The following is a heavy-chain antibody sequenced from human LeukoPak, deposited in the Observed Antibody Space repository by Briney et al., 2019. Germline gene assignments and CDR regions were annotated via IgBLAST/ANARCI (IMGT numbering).Heavy chain of an antibody. CDR3: ARVQGGLMVYAKDY. CDR2: INHSGST. J-gene: IGHJ4*02. Sequence: SETLSLTCAVYGGSFSGYYWSWIRQPPGKGLEWIGEINHSGSTNYNPSLKSRVTMSVDTSKNQFSLKLSSLTAADTAVYYCARVQGGLMVYAKDYWGQGTLVTVSS. CDR1: GGSFSGYY. D-gene: IGHD2-8*01. V-gene: IGHV4-34*01.